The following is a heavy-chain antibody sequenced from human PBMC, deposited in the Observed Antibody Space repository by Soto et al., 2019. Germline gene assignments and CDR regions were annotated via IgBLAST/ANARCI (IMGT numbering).Heavy chain of an antibody. V-gene: IGHV3-53*01. CDR2: IYSGGST. D-gene: IGHD5-18*01. Sequence: PGGSLRLSCAASGFTVSSNYMSWVRQAPGKGLEWVSVIYSGGSTYYADSVKGRFTISRDNSKNTLYLQMNSLRAEDTAVYYCAKGARGNSYGNDYWGQGTLVTVSS. CDR3: AKGARGNSYGNDY. J-gene: IGHJ4*02. CDR1: GFTVSSNY.